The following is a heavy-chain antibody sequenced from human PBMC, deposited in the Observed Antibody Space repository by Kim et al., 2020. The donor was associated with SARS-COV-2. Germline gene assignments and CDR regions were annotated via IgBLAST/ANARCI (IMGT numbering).Heavy chain of an antibody. CDR2: IYYSGST. Sequence: SETLSLTCTVSGGSISSGGYYWSWIRQHPGKGLEWIGYIYYSGSTYYNPSLKSRVTISVDTSKNQFSLKLSSVTAADTAVYYCARDRRGSKLDLIGSFDYWGQGTLVTVS. CDR3: ARDRRGSKLDLIGSFDY. D-gene: IGHD1-26*01. V-gene: IGHV4-31*03. J-gene: IGHJ4*02. CDR1: GGSISSGGYY.